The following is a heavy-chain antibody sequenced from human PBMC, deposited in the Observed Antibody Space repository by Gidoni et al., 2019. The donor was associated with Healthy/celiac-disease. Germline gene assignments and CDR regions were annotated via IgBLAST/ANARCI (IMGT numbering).Heavy chain of an antibody. CDR1: GFTFGDYP. CDR3: TRDILRDSRYYDFWSGYPATNDY. Sequence: EVQLVESGGGLVQPVRSLRLSCTASGFTFGDYPLSWVRQSPGKGLEWVGFIRSKAYGGTTEDAASVKGRFTISRDDSKSIAYLQMNSLKTEDTAVYYCTRDILRDSRYYDFWSGYPATNDYWGQGTLVTVSS. D-gene: IGHD3-3*01. V-gene: IGHV3-49*04. CDR2: IRSKAYGGTT. J-gene: IGHJ4*02.